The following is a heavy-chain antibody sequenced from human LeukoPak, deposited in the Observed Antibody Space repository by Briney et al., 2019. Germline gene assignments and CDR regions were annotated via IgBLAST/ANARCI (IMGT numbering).Heavy chain of an antibody. D-gene: IGHD1-26*01. J-gene: IGHJ4*02. CDR1: GGSINSYF. V-gene: IGHV4-4*07. Sequence: PSETLSLTCTVSGGSINSYFWTWIRQPAGKGLEWIGRIYTGGSTNYNPSLKSRVTMSVDTSKNQFSLKLNSVTAADTAVYYCARQEGGIVGPYWGQGTLVTVSS. CDR3: ARQEGGIVGPY. CDR2: IYTGGST.